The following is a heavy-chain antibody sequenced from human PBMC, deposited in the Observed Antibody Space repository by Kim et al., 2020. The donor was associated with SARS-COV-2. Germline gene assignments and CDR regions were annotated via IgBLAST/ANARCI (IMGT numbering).Heavy chain of an antibody. D-gene: IGHD3-16*01. Sequence: GGSLRLSCAASGFTFSSYSMNWVRQAPGKGLEWVSSISSSSSYIYYADSATGRFTISRDNAKNSLYLQMNSLRAEDTAVYYCARGRRGDTPRGAFDIWGQGTMVTVSS. J-gene: IGHJ3*02. CDR1: GFTFSSYS. CDR2: ISSSSSYI. CDR3: ARGRRGDTPRGAFDI. V-gene: IGHV3-21*04.